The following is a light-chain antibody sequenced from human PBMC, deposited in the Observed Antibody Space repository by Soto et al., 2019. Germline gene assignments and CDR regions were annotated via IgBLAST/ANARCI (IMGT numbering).Light chain of an antibody. CDR2: AAY. CDR1: QSISSY. J-gene: IGKJ1*01. CDR3: KQSYSTLWT. V-gene: IGKV1-39*01. Sequence: DSHMIKPPSSLSAFLGGRLRINSRPRQSISSYLNWYQQKPGKAPKLLIYAAYSLQSGVPSRFSGSGSGTDFTLTISSLHPEEFATYYCKQSYSTLWTVGQGTKVDIK.